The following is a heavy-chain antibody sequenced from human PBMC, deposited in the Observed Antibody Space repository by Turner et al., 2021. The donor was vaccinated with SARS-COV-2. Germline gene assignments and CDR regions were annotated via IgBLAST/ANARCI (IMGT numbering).Heavy chain of an antibody. CDR1: GFTFRSYG. D-gene: IGHD1-26*01. J-gene: IGHJ4*02. CDR3: ATGSGSYYFSPTYYFDY. CDR2: IWYDGSNK. V-gene: IGHV3-33*01. Sequence: QVQLVESGGGVVQPGRSLRLSCAASGFTFRSYGMHWVRQAPGKGLEWVAVIWYDGSNKYNADSVKGRFTISRDNSKNTLYLQMNSLRAEDTAVYYCATGSGSYYFSPTYYFDYWGQGTLVTVSS.